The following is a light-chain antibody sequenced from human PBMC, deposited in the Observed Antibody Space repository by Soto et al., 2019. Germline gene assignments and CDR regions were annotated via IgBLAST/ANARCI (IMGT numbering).Light chain of an antibody. CDR3: QQYGDSLLT. Sequence: EIVLTQSPGTLSLSPGERATLSCRASQSVTSTYLPWYQQKPGLAPRLLIYGASTRATDMPGTFSGRGSGTDFTLIISRLEPEDFAVYYCQQYGDSLLTFGQGTKVDIK. J-gene: IGKJ1*01. CDR2: GAS. V-gene: IGKV3-20*01. CDR1: QSVTSTY.